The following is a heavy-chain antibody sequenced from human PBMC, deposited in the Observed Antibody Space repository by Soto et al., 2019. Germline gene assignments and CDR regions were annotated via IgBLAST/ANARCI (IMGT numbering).Heavy chain of an antibody. CDR1: GGSISSGDYY. J-gene: IGHJ5*02. Sequence: KASETLSLTCTVSGGSISSGDYYWSWIRQPPGKGLEWIGYIYYSGSTYYNPSLKSRVTISVDTSKNQFSLKLSSVTAADTAVYYCARAILVLRYFDWFPNWFDPWGQGTLVTVSS. CDR3: ARAILVLRYFDWFPNWFDP. V-gene: IGHV4-30-4*01. D-gene: IGHD3-9*01. CDR2: IYYSGST.